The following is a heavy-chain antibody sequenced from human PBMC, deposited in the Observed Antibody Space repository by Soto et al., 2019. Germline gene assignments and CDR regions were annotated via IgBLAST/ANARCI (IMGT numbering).Heavy chain of an antibody. CDR1: GGTFSSYA. CDR3: ARARRGYSYGYDYYYGMDV. CDR2: IIPIFGTA. Sequence: SVKVSCKASGGTFSSYAISWVRQAPGQGLEWMGGIIPIFGTANHAQKFQGRVTITADESTSTAYMELSSLRSEDTAVYYCARARRGYSYGYDYYYGMDVWGQGTTVTVSS. J-gene: IGHJ6*02. V-gene: IGHV1-69*13. D-gene: IGHD5-18*01.